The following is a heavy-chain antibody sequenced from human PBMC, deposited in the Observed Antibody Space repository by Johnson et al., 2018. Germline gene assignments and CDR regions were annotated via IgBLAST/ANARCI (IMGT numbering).Heavy chain of an antibody. D-gene: IGHD6-6*01. Sequence: VQLVQSGGGLVKPGGSLRLSCAASGLSFSRYSMNWVRQAPGKGLEWVSFISFGRSCRYYADSVKGRFTISRDNAKNSLHLQMNSLRAEDTAVYYWSRDPAYSISSTPFQHWGQGTLVTVSS. CDR3: SRDPAYSISSTPFQH. J-gene: IGHJ1*01. V-gene: IGHV3-21*01. CDR2: ISFGRSCR. CDR1: GLSFSRYS.